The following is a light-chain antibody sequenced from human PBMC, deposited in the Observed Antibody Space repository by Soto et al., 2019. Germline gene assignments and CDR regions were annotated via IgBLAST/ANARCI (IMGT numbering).Light chain of an antibody. CDR3: SSYTTGSTLYV. CDR1: SNDIGAYKY. J-gene: IGLJ1*01. V-gene: IGLV2-14*01. CDR2: EVS. Sequence: QSALTQPASVSGSPGQSITISCTGSSNDIGAYKYVSWYQQYPGKAPKLIIFEVSNRPSGVSNRFSGSKSGNTASLTIAGFQAEDEADYHCSSYTTGSTLYVFGGGTKLTVL.